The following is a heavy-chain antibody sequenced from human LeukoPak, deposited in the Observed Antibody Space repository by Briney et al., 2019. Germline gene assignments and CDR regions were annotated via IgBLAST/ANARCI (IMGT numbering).Heavy chain of an antibody. V-gene: IGHV4-31*03. D-gene: IGHD2-21*02. CDR2: IYYSGST. Sequence: SQTLSLTCTVSGGSISSGGYYWSWIRQHPGTGLEWIGYIYYSGSTYYNPSLKSRVTISVDTSKNQFSLKLSSVTAADTAVYYCARDRSVTALTRGAFDIWGQGTMVTVSS. J-gene: IGHJ3*02. CDR3: ARDRSVTALTRGAFDI. CDR1: GGSISSGGYY.